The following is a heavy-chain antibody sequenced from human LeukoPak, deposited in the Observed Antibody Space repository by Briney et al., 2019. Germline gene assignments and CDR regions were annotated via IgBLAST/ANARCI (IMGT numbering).Heavy chain of an antibody. J-gene: IGHJ3*02. CDR3: ARDVSCSSTSCLGAFDI. D-gene: IGHD2-2*01. CDR2: ISSSSSYI. Sequence: GGSLRLSCAASGFTFSSYGMHWVRQAPGKGLEWVSSISSSSSYIYYADSVKGRFTISRDNAKNSLYLQMNSLRAEDTAVYYCARDVSCSSTSCLGAFDIWGQGTMVTVSS. CDR1: GFTFSSYG. V-gene: IGHV3-21*01.